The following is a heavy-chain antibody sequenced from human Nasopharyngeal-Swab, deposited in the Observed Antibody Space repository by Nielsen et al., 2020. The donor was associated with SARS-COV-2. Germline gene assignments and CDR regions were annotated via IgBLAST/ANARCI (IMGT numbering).Heavy chain of an antibody. D-gene: IGHD6-19*01. CDR1: GYTLTELS. J-gene: IGHJ6*02. CDR3: ATGPAVADQYYYYYGMDV. CDR2: FDPEDGET. Sequence: ASVQVSCKVSGYTLTELSMHWVRQAPAKGLEWMGGFDPEDGETIYAQKFQGRVTMTEDTSTDTAYMELSSLRSEDTAVYYCATGPAVADQYYYYYGMDVWGQGTTVTVSS. V-gene: IGHV1-24*01.